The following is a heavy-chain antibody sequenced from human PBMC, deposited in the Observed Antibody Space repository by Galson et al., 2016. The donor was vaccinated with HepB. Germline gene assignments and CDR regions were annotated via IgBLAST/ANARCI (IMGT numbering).Heavy chain of an antibody. D-gene: IGHD2-15*01. CDR3: AGGQGWTPEI. CDR1: GFIFNNYW. V-gene: IGHV3-7*01. J-gene: IGHJ3*02. Sequence: SLRLSCAASGFIFNNYWMNWVRQVPRKGLEWVANIKQDGSDKNYVDSVKGRFTITRDNDRSSVYLQMNSLRAEDTGIYFCAGGQGWTPEIWGLGTVVTVS. CDR2: IKQDGSDK.